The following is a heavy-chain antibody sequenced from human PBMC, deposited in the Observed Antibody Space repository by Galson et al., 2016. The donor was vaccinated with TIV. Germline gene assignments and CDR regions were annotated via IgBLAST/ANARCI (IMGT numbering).Heavy chain of an antibody. Sequence: SLRLSCAASGFTFDTYSMNWVRQAPGKGLQWVSYISRTSDTIYYADSVKGRFTISRDNAKGSLYLQMNSLRAEDKAMYYCARVDPLLDCSGGTCQYYYYGMDIWGQGTTVTVS. V-gene: IGHV3-48*01. CDR1: GFTFDTYS. CDR3: ARVDPLLDCSGGTCQYYYYGMDI. D-gene: IGHD2-15*01. J-gene: IGHJ6*02. CDR2: ISRTSDTI.